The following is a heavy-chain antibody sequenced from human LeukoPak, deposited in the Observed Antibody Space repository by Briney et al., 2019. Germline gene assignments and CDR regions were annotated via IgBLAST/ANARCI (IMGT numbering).Heavy chain of an antibody. CDR2: IKSDGSDT. V-gene: IGHV3-74*01. J-gene: IGHJ5*02. Sequence: PVGSLRLSCATSGFTFSNYWMHWVRQVPGKGLVWVSRIKSDGSDTSYVDSVKGRFTISRDNAKNTLYLQMNSLRAEDTATYYCAKDNSPGWFGPWGQGTLVTVSS. CDR3: AKDNSPGWFGP. D-gene: IGHD4-11*01. CDR1: GFTFSNYW.